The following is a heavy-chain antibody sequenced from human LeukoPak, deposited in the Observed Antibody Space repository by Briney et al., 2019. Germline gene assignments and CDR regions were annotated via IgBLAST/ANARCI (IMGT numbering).Heavy chain of an antibody. D-gene: IGHD6-19*01. V-gene: IGHV1-46*01. CDR2: INPSGAGT. Sequence: GASVKVSFKASGYTFIAYYIYWVRQAPGQGPEWMGLINPSGAGTSYAQNFQGRLTVTRDLSTNTVYMELSSLRSNDTAVYYCSRGAEQSSGCLYWGQGTLVTVSS. CDR1: GYTFIAYY. CDR3: SRGAEQSSGCLY. J-gene: IGHJ4*02.